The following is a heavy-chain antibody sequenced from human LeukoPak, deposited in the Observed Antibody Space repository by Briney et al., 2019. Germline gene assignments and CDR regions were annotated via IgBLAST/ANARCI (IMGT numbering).Heavy chain of an antibody. J-gene: IGHJ4*02. D-gene: IGHD3-16*01. CDR2: ISSSGSTI. CDR1: GFTFSSYE. V-gene: IGHV3-48*03. CDR3: ARDRDDYVWGSYFKY. Sequence: TGGSLRLSCAACGFTFSSYEMNWVRQAPGKGLEWVSYISSSGSTIYYADSVKGRFTISRDNAKNSLYLQMNSLRAEDTAVYYCARDRDDYVWGSYFKYWGQGTLVTVSS.